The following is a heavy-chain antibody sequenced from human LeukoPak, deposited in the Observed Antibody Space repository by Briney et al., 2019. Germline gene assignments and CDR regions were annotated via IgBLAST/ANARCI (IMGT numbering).Heavy chain of an antibody. D-gene: IGHD6-6*01. Sequence: SETLSLTCTVSGYSISSGYYWGWIRQPPGKGLEWIGSIYYSGTTYYNPSLKSRVTISVDTSKNQFSLKLSSVTAADTAVYYCARLLAARPYYFDYWGQGTLVTVSS. J-gene: IGHJ4*02. V-gene: IGHV4-38-2*02. CDR2: IYYSGTT. CDR1: GYSISSGYY. CDR3: ARLLAARPYYFDY.